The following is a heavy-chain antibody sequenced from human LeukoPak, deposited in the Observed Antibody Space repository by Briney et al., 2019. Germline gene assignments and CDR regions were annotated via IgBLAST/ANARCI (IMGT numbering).Heavy chain of an antibody. J-gene: IGHJ6*03. D-gene: IGHD6-13*01. CDR3: ATVGIAAAGTGYYYYMDV. V-gene: IGHV1-18*01. CDR1: GYTFTSYG. Sequence: ASVKVSCKASGYTFTSYGISWVRQAPGQGLEWMGGISAYNGNANYAQKVQGRVTMTTDTSTSTAYMELRSLRSDDTAVYYCATVGIAAAGTGYYYYMDVWGKGTTVTVSS. CDR2: ISAYNGNA.